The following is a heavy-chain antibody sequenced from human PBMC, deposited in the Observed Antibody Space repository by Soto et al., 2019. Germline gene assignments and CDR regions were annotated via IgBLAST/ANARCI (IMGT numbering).Heavy chain of an antibody. CDR2: IYYSGTT. CDR1: GGSITNSSCY. CDR3: ARDRITIYGRGKLYYFDF. D-gene: IGHD3-3*01. Sequence: QLQLQESGPGLVKPSETLSLTCSVSGGSITNSSCYWGWIRQPPGKGLEWLGSIYYSGTTYNNPSLRSRVTMSVDTSKNQFSLKLNSVTAADTAVYYCARDRITIYGRGKLYYFDFWGQGTLVTVSS. V-gene: IGHV4-39*02. J-gene: IGHJ4*02.